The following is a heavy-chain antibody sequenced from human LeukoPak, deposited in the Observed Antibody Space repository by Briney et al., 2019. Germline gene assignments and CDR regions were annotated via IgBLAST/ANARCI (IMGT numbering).Heavy chain of an antibody. D-gene: IGHD1-26*01. CDR2: ISGSSSTI. CDR1: GFTFSSYS. CDR3: ARDSGTYLGIDY. Sequence: PGGSLRLSCAASGFTFSSYSMNWVRQAPGQGLEWVSYISGSSSTIKYAGSVKGRFTISRDNAKNSLYLQMNSLRAEDTAVYYCARDSGTYLGIDYWGQGTLVTVSS. V-gene: IGHV3-48*04. J-gene: IGHJ4*02.